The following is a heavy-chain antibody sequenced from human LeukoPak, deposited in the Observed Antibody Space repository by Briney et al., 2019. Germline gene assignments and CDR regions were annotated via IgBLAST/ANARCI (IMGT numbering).Heavy chain of an antibody. CDR3: AREPLRGAMVHFDY. Sequence: PGGSLRLSCAASGFTFSSYSMNWVRQAPGKGLEWVSSISSSSSYIYYADSVKGRFTISRDNAKNSLYLQMNSLRAEDTAVYYCAREPLRGAMVHFDYWGQGTLVIVSS. CDR1: GFTFSSYS. J-gene: IGHJ4*02. D-gene: IGHD5-18*01. V-gene: IGHV3-21*01. CDR2: ISSSSSYI.